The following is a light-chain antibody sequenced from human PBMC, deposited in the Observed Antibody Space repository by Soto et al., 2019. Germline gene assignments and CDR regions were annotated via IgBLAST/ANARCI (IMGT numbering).Light chain of an antibody. CDR3: SSYTTSTTLI. CDR2: DVT. Sequence: SALTQPASVSGSPGQSITISCTGTSSDVGRYKLVSWYQQHPGKAPKLMIYDVTNRPSGVSNRFSGSKSGNTASLTISGLQAEDEADYYCSSYTTSTTLIFGGGTKVTVL. V-gene: IGLV2-14*03. J-gene: IGLJ2*01. CDR1: SSDVGRYKL.